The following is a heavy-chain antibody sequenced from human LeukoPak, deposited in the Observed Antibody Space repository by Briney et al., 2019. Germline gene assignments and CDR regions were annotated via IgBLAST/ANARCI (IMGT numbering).Heavy chain of an antibody. D-gene: IGHD6-6*01. CDR3: ARSSYSSSSSV. Sequence: RGSLRLSCAASGFIFSSYSMGWVRQAPGKGLEWVASINSDGSEGYYADVVKGRFTISRDNAKNSLYLQINSLRAEDTAVYYCARSSYSSSSSVWGQGTMVTVSS. V-gene: IGHV3-7*03. CDR2: INSDGSEG. CDR1: GFIFSSYS. J-gene: IGHJ3*01.